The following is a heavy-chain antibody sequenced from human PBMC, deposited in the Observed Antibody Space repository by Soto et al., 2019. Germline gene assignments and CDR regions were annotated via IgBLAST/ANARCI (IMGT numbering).Heavy chain of an antibody. Sequence: QVQLQESGPGLVKPSETLSLTCTVSGGSTSSGDYYWSWIRQPPGKGLEWIGYIYYSGITYYNPSLKNRLTISRDTSKNQFSLKLRSVTAADTAVYYCARQYGGYEYYFDYWGQGTLVTVSS. V-gene: IGHV4-30-4*01. CDR1: GGSTSSGDYY. CDR3: ARQYGGYEYYFDY. CDR2: IYYSGIT. J-gene: IGHJ4*02. D-gene: IGHD5-12*01.